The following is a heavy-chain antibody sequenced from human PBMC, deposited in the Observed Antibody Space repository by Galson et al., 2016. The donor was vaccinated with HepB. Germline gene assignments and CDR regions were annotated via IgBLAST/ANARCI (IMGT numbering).Heavy chain of an antibody. CDR2: IFYDGSNK. D-gene: IGHD6-19*01. J-gene: IGHJ4*02. CDR3: AKDGGWLSTVSYYFDY. CDR1: GFNFSNYG. V-gene: IGHV3-30*18. Sequence: SLRLSCAASGFNFSNYGMHWIRQAPGKGLEWVAAIFYDGSNKYYADSVKGRFTISRDDSKNTLTLQMNSLRLEDTAVYYRAKDGGWLSTVSYYFDYWGQGTLVTVSS.